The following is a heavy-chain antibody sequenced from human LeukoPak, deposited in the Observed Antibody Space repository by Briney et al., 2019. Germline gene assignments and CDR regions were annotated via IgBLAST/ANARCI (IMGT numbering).Heavy chain of an antibody. CDR2: INHSGST. V-gene: IGHV4-34*01. Sequence: PSETLSLTCAVYGGSFSGYYWSWIRQPPGKGLEWIGEINHSGSTNYNPSLKSRVTISVDTSKNQFSLKLSSVTAADTAVYYCARVPNCSGGSCYSRALDYWGQGTLVTVSS. J-gene: IGHJ4*02. CDR1: GGSFSGYY. CDR3: ARVPNCSGGSCYSRALDY. D-gene: IGHD2-15*01.